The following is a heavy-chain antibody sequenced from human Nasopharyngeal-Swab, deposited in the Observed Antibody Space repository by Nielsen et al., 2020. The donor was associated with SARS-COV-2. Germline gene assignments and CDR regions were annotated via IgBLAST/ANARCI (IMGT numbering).Heavy chain of an antibody. CDR1: GFTSSSYA. J-gene: IGHJ6*03. D-gene: IGHD5-18*01. V-gene: IGHV3-23*01. CDR2: ISGSGGST. Sequence: GGSLRLSCAASGFTSSSYAMSWVRQAPGKGLEWVSAISGSGGSTYYADSVKGRFTISRDNSKNTLYLQMNSLRAEDTAVYYCAKRSGYSYGPDYYYYMDVWGKGTTVTVSS. CDR3: AKRSGYSYGPDYYYYMDV.